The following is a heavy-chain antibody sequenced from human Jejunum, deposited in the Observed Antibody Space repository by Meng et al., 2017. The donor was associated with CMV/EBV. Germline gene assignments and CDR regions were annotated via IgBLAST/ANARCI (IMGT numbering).Heavy chain of an antibody. CDR2: TSYDGSNK. J-gene: IGHJ5*02. V-gene: IGHV3-30*04. Sequence: QVQLVESGGGVVQPGRSLGLSCAASVFTFSSYAMHWVRQAPGKGLEWVAGTSYDGSNKYYGDSVKGRFTISRDNSKNTLYLQMNSLSTEDTAIYYCARDIDHWGQGTLVTVSS. CDR1: VFTFSSYA. CDR3: ARDIDH.